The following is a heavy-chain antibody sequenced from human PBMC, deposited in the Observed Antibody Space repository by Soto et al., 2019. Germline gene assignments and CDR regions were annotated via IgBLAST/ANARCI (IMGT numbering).Heavy chain of an antibody. CDR3: ARYNDYGDAFDI. J-gene: IGHJ3*02. Sequence: QVQLQESGPGLVKPSETLSLTCTVSGGSISSYYWGWIRQPPGKGLEWIGYIYYSGSTNYNPSLKSRVTISVDTSKNQFSLKLSSVTAADTAVYYCARYNDYGDAFDIWGQGTMVTVSS. CDR1: GGSISSYY. CDR2: IYYSGST. V-gene: IGHV4-59*01. D-gene: IGHD4-17*01.